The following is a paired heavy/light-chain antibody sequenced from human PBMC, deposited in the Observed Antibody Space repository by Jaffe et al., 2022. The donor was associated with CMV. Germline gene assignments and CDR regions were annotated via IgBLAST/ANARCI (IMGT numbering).Heavy chain of an antibody. CDR3: VRGFRRESPALTGGEY. Sequence: QVQLVQSGAELKKPGASVKVSCKASGYIFTDYYIHWVRQAPGQGLEWTGWINPNSGGTSYARKLQGRVTMTRDASINTAYMELNRLTSDDTAVYYCVRGFRRESPALTGGEYWGQGTLVTVSS. CDR1: GYIFTDYY. V-gene: IGHV1-2*02. CDR2: INPNSGGT. D-gene: IGHD7-27*01. J-gene: IGHJ4*02.
Light chain of an antibody. V-gene: IGLV2-14*01. CDR1: NSDIGGYNY. Sequence: QSALTQPASVSGSPGQSITISCTGTNSDIGGYNYVSWYQQYPAKAPKLVICDVNNRPSGVSYRFSASKSGNTASLTISGLQPEDEADYYCSSYTSSTTLVFGGGTKLTVL. CDR3: SSYTSSTTLV. J-gene: IGLJ2*01. CDR2: DVN.